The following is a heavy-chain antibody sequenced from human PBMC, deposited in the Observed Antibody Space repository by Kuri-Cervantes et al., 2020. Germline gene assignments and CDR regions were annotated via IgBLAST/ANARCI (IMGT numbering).Heavy chain of an antibody. D-gene: IGHD3-16*01. J-gene: IGHJ4*02. Sequence: ETLSLTCAASGFTFSSYGMSWVRQAPGKGLEWVSAISGSDGSTYYADSVKGRFTISRDNAKNSLYLQMNSLRAEDTAVYYCARLYVEFDYWGQGTLVTVSS. CDR2: ISGSDGST. CDR3: ARLYVEFDY. CDR1: GFTFSSYG. V-gene: IGHV3-23*01.